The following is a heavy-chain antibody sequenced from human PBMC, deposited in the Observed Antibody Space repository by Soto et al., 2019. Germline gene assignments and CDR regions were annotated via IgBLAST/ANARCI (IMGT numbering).Heavy chain of an antibody. CDR3: AKESHYDILTAYHAFDY. V-gene: IGHV3-23*01. CDR1: GFTFNSYA. J-gene: IGHJ4*02. D-gene: IGHD3-9*01. CDR2: ISGGGGGT. Sequence: PGGSLRLSCAASGFTFNSYAMNWVRQAPGKGLEWVSSISGGGGGTYYADSVKGRLTISRDNSKNTLYLQMNSLRAEDTALYYCAKESHYDILTAYHAFDYWGPGTLVTVSS.